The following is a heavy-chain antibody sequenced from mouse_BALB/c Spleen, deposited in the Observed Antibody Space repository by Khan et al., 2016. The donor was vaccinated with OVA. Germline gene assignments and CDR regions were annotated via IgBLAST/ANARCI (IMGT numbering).Heavy chain of an antibody. D-gene: IGHD3-2*01. CDR2: IYPGTGST. J-gene: IGHJ3*01. V-gene: IGHV1S132*01. CDR1: GYIFTSYW. CDR3: ARPSDNSGSLFAY. Sequence: QVRLQQSGAELVRPGASVKLSCKTSGYIFTSYWIHWVKQRSGQGLEWIARIYPGTGSTHYNEKFKGKATLTADKSSSTAYMHLSSLKSEDSAVYFCARPSDNSGSLFAYWGQGTLVTVSA.